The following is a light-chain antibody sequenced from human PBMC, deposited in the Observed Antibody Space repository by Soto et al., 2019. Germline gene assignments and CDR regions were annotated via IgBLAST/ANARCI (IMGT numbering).Light chain of an antibody. CDR2: EVS. CDR1: SSDVGAYDY. V-gene: IGLV2-14*01. Sequence: QSALTQPASVSGSPGQSITISCTGTSSDVGAYDYVSWYQQHPGKAPKFMLYEVSNRPSGLSDRFSGFKSGNTASLTISGLQAEDEADYYCSSFTTSKTWVFGGGTKVTVL. J-gene: IGLJ3*02. CDR3: SSFTTSKTWV.